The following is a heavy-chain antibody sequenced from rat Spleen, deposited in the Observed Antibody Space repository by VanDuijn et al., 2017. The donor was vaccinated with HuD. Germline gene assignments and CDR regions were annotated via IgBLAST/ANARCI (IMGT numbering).Heavy chain of an antibody. Sequence: EVQLVESGGGAVQPGRSMKLSCVASGFTFNNYWMTWIRQAPGKGLEWVASITNASGRTYYPDSVKGRFTISRDNARSTLYLQMDSLRSEDTATYYCTTFSDYATSPFAYWGRGALVTVSS. J-gene: IGHJ3*01. CDR3: TTFSDYATSPFAY. CDR2: ITNASGRT. V-gene: IGHV5-31*01. CDR1: GFTFNNYW. D-gene: IGHD1-6*01.